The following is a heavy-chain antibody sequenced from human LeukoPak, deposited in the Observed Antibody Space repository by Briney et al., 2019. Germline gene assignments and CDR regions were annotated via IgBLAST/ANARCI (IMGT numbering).Heavy chain of an antibody. V-gene: IGHV3-21*01. CDR1: GFTFSSYS. CDR2: ISSSSYI. J-gene: IGHJ3*02. D-gene: IGHD3-22*01. Sequence: GGSLRLSCAASGFTFSSYSMNWVRQAPGKGLEWVSSISSSSYIYYADSVKGRFTISRDNAKNSLYLQMNSLRAEDTAVYYCARLGYYYDSSGHDAFDIWGQGTMVTVSS. CDR3: ARLGYYYDSSGHDAFDI.